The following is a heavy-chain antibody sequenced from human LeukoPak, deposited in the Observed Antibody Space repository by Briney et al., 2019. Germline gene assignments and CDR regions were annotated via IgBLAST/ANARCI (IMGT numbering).Heavy chain of an antibody. CDR1: GYSISSGYY. J-gene: IGHJ4*02. CDR2: IYHSGST. Sequence: KPSETQSLTCAVSGYSISSGYYWGWIRQPPGKGLEWIGSIYHSGSTYYNPSLKTRVTISVDTSKNQFSLKLSSVTAADTAVYYCAREGGYFSSTSCSFDYWGQGTLVTVSS. CDR3: AREGGYFSSTSCSFDY. V-gene: IGHV4-38-2*02. D-gene: IGHD2-2*01.